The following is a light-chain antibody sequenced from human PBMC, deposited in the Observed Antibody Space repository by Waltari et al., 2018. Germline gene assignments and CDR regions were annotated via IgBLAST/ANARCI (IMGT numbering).Light chain of an antibody. CDR1: QIVSIN. J-gene: IGKJ1*01. Sequence: VVLTQSPATLSVSLGERVTLSGRASQIVSINLGWYQQRPGQAPRLLIYGASTRATGVPARFSGSRSGTEFTLTISSLQSEDFAVYYCQQYNNWPWTFGQGTEVELK. V-gene: IGKV3-15*01. CDR2: GAS. CDR3: QQYNNWPWT.